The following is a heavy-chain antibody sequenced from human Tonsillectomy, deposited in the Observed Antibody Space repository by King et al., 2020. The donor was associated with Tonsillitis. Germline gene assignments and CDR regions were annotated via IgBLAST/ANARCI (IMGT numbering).Heavy chain of an antibody. V-gene: IGHV3-74*01. Sequence: VQLVESGGGLVQPGGSLRLSCAASGFTFSSYWMHWVRQAPGKGLVWVSRINSDGSSTSYADSVKGRFTISRDNAKNTLYLQMNSLRAVDTAVYYCARAPVVVVAATREFDYWGQGTLVTVSS. CDR3: ARAPVVVVAATREFDY. CDR1: GFTFSSYW. CDR2: INSDGSST. J-gene: IGHJ4*02. D-gene: IGHD2-15*01.